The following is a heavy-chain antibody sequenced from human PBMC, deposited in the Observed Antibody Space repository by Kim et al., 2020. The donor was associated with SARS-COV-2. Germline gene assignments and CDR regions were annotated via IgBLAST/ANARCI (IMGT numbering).Heavy chain of an antibody. CDR1: GFTFDTYA. V-gene: IGHV3-23*01. J-gene: IGHJ6*02. CDR2: ISGIGVNK. Sequence: GGSLRLSCVGSGFTFDTYAMSWVRQAPGKGLEWVSVISGIGVNKFYADSVRGRFTISRDNSKNIVYLQMNSLTDEDTALYYCAKMAVMDGYNYFYHYGMDVWGQGTTVTVSS. D-gene: IGHD5-12*01. CDR3: AKMAVMDGYNYFYHYGMDV.